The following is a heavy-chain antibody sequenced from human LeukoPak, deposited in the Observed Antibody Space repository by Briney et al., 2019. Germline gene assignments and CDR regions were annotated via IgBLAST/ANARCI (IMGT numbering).Heavy chain of an antibody. CDR2: ISYDGSNK. CDR3: ARPAAAGTAWFDP. D-gene: IGHD6-13*01. CDR1: GFTFIRYA. Sequence: PGGSLRLSCAASGFTFIRYAMHWVRQAPGKGLEWVAVISYDGSNKYYADSVKGRFTISRDNSKNTLYLQMNSLRAEDTAVYYCARPAAAGTAWFDPWGQGTLVTVSS. V-gene: IGHV3-30*04. J-gene: IGHJ5*02.